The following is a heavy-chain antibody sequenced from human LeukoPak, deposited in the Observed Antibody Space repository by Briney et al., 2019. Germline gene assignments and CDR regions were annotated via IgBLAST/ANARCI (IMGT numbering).Heavy chain of an antibody. CDR1: GFTFSGAW. J-gene: IGHJ4*02. Sequence: GGSLRLSCAASGFTFSGAWMSWVRQAPGKGLEWVGRIKSNFDGGTTDYAAPVKGRFSVSRDDSKNTLVLQMNSLKTEGTAVYYCVTVQFARTMSFDYWGQGTLVTVSS. D-gene: IGHD3-10*01. V-gene: IGHV3-15*01. CDR2: IKSNFDGGTT. CDR3: VTVQFARTMSFDY.